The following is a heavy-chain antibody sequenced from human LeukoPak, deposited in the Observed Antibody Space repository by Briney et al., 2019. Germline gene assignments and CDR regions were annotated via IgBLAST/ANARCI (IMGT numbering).Heavy chain of an antibody. J-gene: IGHJ4*02. CDR3: ARTPFGITNFDY. V-gene: IGHV4-59*01. CDR1: GGSISSYY. Sequence: SETLSLTCTVSGGSISSYYWSWLRQPPGKGLEWIGYIYYSGSTNYNPSLKSRVTISVDTSKNQFSLKLSSVTAADTAVYYCARTPFGITNFDYWGQGTPVTVSS. CDR2: IYYSGST. D-gene: IGHD5-24*01.